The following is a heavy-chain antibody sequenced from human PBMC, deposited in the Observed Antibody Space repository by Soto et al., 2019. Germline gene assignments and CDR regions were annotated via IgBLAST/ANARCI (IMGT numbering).Heavy chain of an antibody. J-gene: IGHJ4*02. CDR2: IYYRGST. V-gene: IGHV4-61*08. Sequence: SETLSLTCTVSGGSIRSGDNYWSWIRQTPGKGQEWIGYIYYRGSTYYNQSLKSRVTISVDRSKNHFSLKLSSVTSADTAVYYCARYPGDYVFDSWGQGTLVTVS. CDR1: GGSIRSGDNY. CDR3: ARYPGDYVFDS. D-gene: IGHD4-17*01.